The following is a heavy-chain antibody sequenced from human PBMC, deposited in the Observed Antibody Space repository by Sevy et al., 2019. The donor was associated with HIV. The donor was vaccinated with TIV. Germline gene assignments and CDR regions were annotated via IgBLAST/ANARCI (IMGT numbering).Heavy chain of an antibody. V-gene: IGHV3-30*18. Sequence: GGSLRLSCAASGFTFSSYGMHWVRQAPGKGLEWVAVISYDGSNKYYADSVKGRFTISRDNSKNTLYLQMNSLRAEDTAVYYCAKALGVYAMRGGFDYWGQGTLVTVSS. CDR3: AKALGVYAMRGGFDY. CDR2: ISYDGSNK. CDR1: GFTFSSYG. J-gene: IGHJ4*02. D-gene: IGHD2-8*02.